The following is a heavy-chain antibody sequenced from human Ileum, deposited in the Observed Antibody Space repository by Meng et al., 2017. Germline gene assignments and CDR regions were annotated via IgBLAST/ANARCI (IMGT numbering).Heavy chain of an antibody. J-gene: IGHJ4*02. D-gene: IGHD2-2*01. V-gene: IGHV1-18*01. CDR3: ARGRHCSSTTCYLSDS. CDR1: GYSFTNYG. CDR2: TSTYNSNR. Sequence: QVHLVQSGPEVRKPGASVKVSCQALGYSFTNYGINWLRQAPGKGLEWMGWTSTYNSNRNYAQSLQGRVTMTTDTSTTTAYMELRSLTFDDTAVYYCARGRHCSSTTCYLSDSWGQGTLVTVSS.